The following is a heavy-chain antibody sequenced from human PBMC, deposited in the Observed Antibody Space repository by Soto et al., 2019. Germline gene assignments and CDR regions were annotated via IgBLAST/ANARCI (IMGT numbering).Heavy chain of an antibody. CDR1: GGSISSSNW. CDR2: IYHSGNT. J-gene: IGHJ4*02. V-gene: IGHV4-4*02. D-gene: IGHD3-10*01. Sequence: QVQLQESGPGLVKPSGTLSLTCAVSGGSISSSNWWSWVRQPPGKGLEWIGEIYHSGNTNYNPSRKCRVAIGVDKSRNQFSLKLSSVTAADTAVYYCARRWGEGRVDYWGQGTLVTVSS. CDR3: ARRWGEGRVDY.